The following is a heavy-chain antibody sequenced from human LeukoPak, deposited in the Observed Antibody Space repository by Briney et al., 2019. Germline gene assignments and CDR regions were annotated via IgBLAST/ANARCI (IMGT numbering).Heavy chain of an antibody. Sequence: SETLSLTCTVSGGSISSGSYYWSWIRQPAGKGLEWIGRMYSSGTTSYNPSLKSRVTMSVDTSKNHFSLKLTSVTAADTAVYYCARASGVARHFDYWGQGTLVTVSS. CDR2: MYSSGTT. CDR3: ARASGVARHFDY. V-gene: IGHV4-61*02. J-gene: IGHJ4*02. CDR1: GGSISSGSYY. D-gene: IGHD3-3*01.